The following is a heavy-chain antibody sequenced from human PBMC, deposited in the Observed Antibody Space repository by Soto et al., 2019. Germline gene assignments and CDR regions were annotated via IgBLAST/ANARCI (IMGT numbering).Heavy chain of an antibody. CDR3: ATGAFGGRQQLVRDDFDF. J-gene: IGHJ3*01. V-gene: IGHV1-69*02. D-gene: IGHD3-16*01. Sequence: QVQLVQSGAEVKKPGSSLRFSCRASGGTFDSYSISWVRQAPGQRLEWLGKVAPIFDFSRYAPKFQGRVTITANKSTSIASMELSGLTSQETAVYYCATGAFGGRQQLVRDDFDFWGQGTKVTVSS. CDR2: VAPIFDFS. CDR1: GGTFDSYS.